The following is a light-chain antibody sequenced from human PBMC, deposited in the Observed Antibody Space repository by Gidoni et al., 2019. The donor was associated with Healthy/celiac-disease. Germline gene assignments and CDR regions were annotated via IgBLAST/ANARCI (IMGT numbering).Light chain of an antibody. CDR3: QQYNNWPLT. J-gene: IGKJ1*01. V-gene: IGKV3-15*01. CDR1: QSVSSN. CDR2: GAS. Sequence: ELVLTQPPATLSVSPGERATLSCRASQSVSSNLAWYQQKPGQAPRLLISGASTRATGIPARFSGGGSGTEFTLTISSLQSEDFAVYYCQQYNNWPLTFGQGTKVEIK.